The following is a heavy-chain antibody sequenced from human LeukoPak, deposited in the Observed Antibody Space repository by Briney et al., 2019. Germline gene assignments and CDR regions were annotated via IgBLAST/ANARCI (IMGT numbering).Heavy chain of an antibody. V-gene: IGHV1-46*01. J-gene: IGHJ4*02. D-gene: IGHD6-6*01. CDR3: ALIKRGSSSYNY. CDR1: GYTFTSYY. CDR2: INPSGGST. Sequence: ASVKVSCKASGYTFTSYYMHWVRQAPGQGLEWMGIINPSGGSTSYAQKFQGRVTMTRDTSISTAYMELSRLRSDDTAVYYCALIKRGSSSYNYWGQGTLVTVSS.